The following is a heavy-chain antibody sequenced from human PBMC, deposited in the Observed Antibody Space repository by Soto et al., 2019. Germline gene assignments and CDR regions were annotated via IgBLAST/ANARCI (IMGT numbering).Heavy chain of an antibody. V-gene: IGHV3-43*01. J-gene: IGHJ4*02. CDR1: GFTFDDYT. CDR2: ISWDGGSK. Sequence: GGSLRLSCAASGFTFDDYTMHWVRQAPGKGLEWVSLISWDGGSKYYADSVKGRFTISRDNSKNSLYLQMNSLRTEDTALYYCAKASSQLVVPAASYYFDYWGQGTLVTVSS. CDR3: AKASSQLVVPAASYYFDY. D-gene: IGHD2-2*01.